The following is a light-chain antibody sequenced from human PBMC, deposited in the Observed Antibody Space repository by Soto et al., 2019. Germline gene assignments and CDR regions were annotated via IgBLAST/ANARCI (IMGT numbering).Light chain of an antibody. Sequence: QSALTQPASVFGSLGQSITISCTGTSSDVGGYNYVSWYQQHPDKAPKLLVYEVGNRPSGVSNRFSGSKSGNTASLTISGLQAEDEDDYYCSSYTSSTTLDVFGTGTKLTVL. J-gene: IGLJ1*01. CDR1: SSDVGGYNY. CDR3: SSYTSSTTLDV. CDR2: EVG. V-gene: IGLV2-14*01.